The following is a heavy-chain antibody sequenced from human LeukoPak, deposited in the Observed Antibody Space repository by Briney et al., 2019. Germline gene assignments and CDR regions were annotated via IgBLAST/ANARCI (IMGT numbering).Heavy chain of an antibody. Sequence: SETLCLTCTVSGGSISSGGYYWSWIRQHPGKGLEWIGYIYYSGSTYYNPSLKSRVTISVDTSKNQFSLKLSSVTAADTAVYYCARVGLGYGDYGSYAFDIWGQGTMVTVSS. CDR2: IYYSGST. V-gene: IGHV4-31*03. CDR3: ARVGLGYGDYGSYAFDI. D-gene: IGHD4-17*01. CDR1: GGSISSGGYY. J-gene: IGHJ3*02.